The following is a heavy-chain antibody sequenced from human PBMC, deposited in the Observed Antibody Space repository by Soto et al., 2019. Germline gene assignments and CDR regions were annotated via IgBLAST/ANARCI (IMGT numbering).Heavy chain of an antibody. CDR3: ARDRGVAPPVAGNTHYYYYMDV. Sequence: QDQLVQSGVEVKKPGASVKVSCKASGYSFTNYGITWMRQAPGQGFEWMGWISAYNGNTNYAQKFQGRVTMTTDASTSTAYLELRSLRSDDTAVYYCARDRGVAPPVAGNTHYYYYMDVWGKRDHGHRVL. CDR1: GYSFTNYG. CDR2: ISAYNGNT. D-gene: IGHD6-19*01. V-gene: IGHV1-18*01. J-gene: IGHJ6*03.